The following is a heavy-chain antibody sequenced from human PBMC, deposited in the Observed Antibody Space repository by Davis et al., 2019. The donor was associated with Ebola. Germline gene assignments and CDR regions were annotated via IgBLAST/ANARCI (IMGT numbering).Heavy chain of an antibody. V-gene: IGHV3-48*03. CDR3: ARDRTRVLGAATARAPLQYYYYGLDV. CDR1: GFTFYRYE. D-gene: IGHD2-15*01. J-gene: IGHJ6*02. Sequence: PGGSLRLSCAASGFTFYRYEMNWVRQAPGKGLEWVSYISGSATSTFYADSVKGRLTISRDNSKNTLYLQMNALRGEDTAIYYCARDRTRVLGAATARAPLQYYYYGLDVWGQGTTVAVSS. CDR2: ISGSATST.